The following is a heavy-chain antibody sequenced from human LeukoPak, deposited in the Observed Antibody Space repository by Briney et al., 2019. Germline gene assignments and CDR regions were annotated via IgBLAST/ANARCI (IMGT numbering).Heavy chain of an antibody. D-gene: IGHD6-13*01. Sequence: SETLSLTCAVYGGSFSGYYWSWIRQPPGKGLEWIGEINHSGSTNYNPSLKSRVTISVDTSKNQFSLNLSSVTAADTAVYYCAAPYSSSWYHYNWFDPWGQGTLVTVSS. CDR1: GGSFSGYY. CDR2: INHSGST. CDR3: AAPYSSSWYHYNWFDP. V-gene: IGHV4-34*01. J-gene: IGHJ5*02.